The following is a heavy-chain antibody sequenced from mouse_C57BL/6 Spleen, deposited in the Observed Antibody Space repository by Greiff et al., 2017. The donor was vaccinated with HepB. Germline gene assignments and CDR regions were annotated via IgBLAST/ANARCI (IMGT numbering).Heavy chain of an antibody. CDR3: AELLFDY. CDR2: IYPGDGDT. D-gene: IGHD4-1*01. V-gene: IGHV1-82*01. Sequence: VQGVESGPELVKPGASVKISCKASGYAFSSSWMNWVKQRPGKGLEWIGRIYPGDGDTNYNGKFKGKATLTADKSSSTAYMQLSSLTSEDSAVYFCAELLFDYWGQGTTLTVSS. J-gene: IGHJ2*01. CDR1: GYAFSSSW.